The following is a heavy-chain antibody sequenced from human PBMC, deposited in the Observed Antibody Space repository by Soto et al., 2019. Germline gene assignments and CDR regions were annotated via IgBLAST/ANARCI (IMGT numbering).Heavy chain of an antibody. Sequence: SGGSLRLSCAASGFTFSSYAMSWVRQAPGRGLEWVSAISGSGGSTYYADSVKGRFTISRDNSKNTLYLQMNSLRAEDTAVYYCAKVGKYQLLEYYFDYWGQGTLVTVSS. D-gene: IGHD2-2*01. J-gene: IGHJ4*02. CDR1: GFTFSSYA. V-gene: IGHV3-23*01. CDR3: AKVGKYQLLEYYFDY. CDR2: ISGSGGST.